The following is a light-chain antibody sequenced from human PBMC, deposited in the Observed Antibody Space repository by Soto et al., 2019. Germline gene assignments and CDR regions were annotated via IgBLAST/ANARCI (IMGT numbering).Light chain of an antibody. CDR1: QSVGPS. CDR3: QPYGGTART. V-gene: IGKV3-20*01. J-gene: IGKJ1*01. Sequence: EIVLTQSPVTLSLSPGERGTLSCRASQSVGPSLPWYQQKPGQAPSLLIYGASNRATGIPDRFSGSGSGTDFTLPISKLAPEDFAGYHCQPYGGTARTYGQGTKVDVK. CDR2: GAS.